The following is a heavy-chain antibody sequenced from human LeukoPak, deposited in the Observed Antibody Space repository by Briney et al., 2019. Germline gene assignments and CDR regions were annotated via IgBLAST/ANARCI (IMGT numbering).Heavy chain of an antibody. CDR1: GFTFSSYS. V-gene: IGHV3-74*01. Sequence: GGSLRLSCEVSGFTFSSYSMNWVRQAPGKGLVWVSRINGDGRNINYADSVRGRFTISRDNAKNTLYLQMNTLRVEDTAVYYCTRDLMDYDVSTGLHHYYMDVWGQGTTVTVSS. J-gene: IGHJ6*02. D-gene: IGHD3-9*01. CDR2: INGDGRNI. CDR3: TRDLMDYDVSTGLHHYYMDV.